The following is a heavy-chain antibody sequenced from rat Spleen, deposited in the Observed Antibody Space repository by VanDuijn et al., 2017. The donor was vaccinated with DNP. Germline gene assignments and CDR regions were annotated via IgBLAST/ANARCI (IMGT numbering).Heavy chain of an antibody. CDR1: GFTFSNYD. J-gene: IGHJ2*01. V-gene: IGHV5-25*01. D-gene: IGHD1-8*01. Sequence: EVQLVESGGGLVQPGRSLKFSCTDSGFTFSNYDMAWVRQAPTKGLEWVASISSSGDVTYYRDSVKGRFTVSRDNTKSTLYLQMDSLRSEDTATYYCARRWYGSFGYWGQGVMVTISS. CDR2: ISSSGDVT. CDR3: ARRWYGSFGY.